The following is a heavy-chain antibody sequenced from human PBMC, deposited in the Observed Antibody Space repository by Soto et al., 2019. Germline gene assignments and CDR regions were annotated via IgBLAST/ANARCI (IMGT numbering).Heavy chain of an antibody. CDR2: IAHNGDA. CDR3: ATKEGLMLSVFDI. D-gene: IGHD2-8*01. Sequence: QLQLQESGPGLVKPSESLSLTCAVSGGSITTGDYHWAWIRQPPGKGLEWIATIAHNGDAHYSPSFTTRVIISVDTSSLHFSLEPTSVTATHTAADDCATKEGLMLSVFDIWGQGTMVSVSS. CDR1: GGSITTGDYH. V-gene: IGHV4-39*02. J-gene: IGHJ3*02.